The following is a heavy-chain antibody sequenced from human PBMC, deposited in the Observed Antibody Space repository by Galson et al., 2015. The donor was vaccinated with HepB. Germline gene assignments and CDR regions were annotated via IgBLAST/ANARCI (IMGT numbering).Heavy chain of an antibody. CDR3: ARNKVGNDIFDI. Sequence: CAISGDSVSSTSAAWNWIRQSPSRGLEWLGRTYYRSKWYHDYAVSVKSRITINPDTSKNQFSLQVNSVTPEDTAVYYCARNKVGNDIFDIWGQGTMVTVST. J-gene: IGHJ3*02. CDR1: GDSVSSTSAA. D-gene: IGHD1-26*01. CDR2: TYYRSKWYH. V-gene: IGHV6-1*01.